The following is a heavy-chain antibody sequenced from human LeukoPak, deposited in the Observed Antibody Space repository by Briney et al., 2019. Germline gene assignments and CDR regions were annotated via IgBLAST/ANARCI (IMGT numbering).Heavy chain of an antibody. D-gene: IGHD2-2*01. J-gene: IGHJ6*02. CDR1: GGSISSGTHY. V-gene: IGHV4-31*11. Sequence: PSQTLSLTCAVSGGSISSGTHYWNWIRQHPGQGLEWIGHIYNTGSAYYNPSLMSRVSISIDASENQFSLKLSSVTAADTAVYYCASTHCASPSCYSYYYSGLDVWGQGTTVIVSS. CDR2: IYNTGSA. CDR3: ASTHCASPSCYSYYYSGLDV.